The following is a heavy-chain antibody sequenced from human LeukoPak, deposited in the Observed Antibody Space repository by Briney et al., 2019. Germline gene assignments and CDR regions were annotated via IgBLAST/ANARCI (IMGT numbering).Heavy chain of an antibody. Sequence: ASVNASCKASGYTFTGYYMHWVRQAPGQGLEWMGRINPNSGGTNYAQKFQGRVTMTRDTSISTAYMELSRLRSDDTAVYYCARDIAVAGTSGDYWGQGTLVAVSS. CDR3: ARDIAVAGTSGDY. CDR2: INPNSGGT. V-gene: IGHV1-2*06. J-gene: IGHJ4*02. CDR1: GYTFTGYY. D-gene: IGHD6-19*01.